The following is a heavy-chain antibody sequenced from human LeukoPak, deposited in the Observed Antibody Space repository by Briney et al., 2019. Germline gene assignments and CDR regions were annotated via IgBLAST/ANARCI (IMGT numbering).Heavy chain of an antibody. J-gene: IGHJ5*02. D-gene: IGHD1-14*01. CDR1: GFTFDDYT. V-gene: IGHV3-43*01. CDR3: AKGTGKSTLNWFDP. CDR2: ISWDGYST. Sequence: GGSLRLSCAASGFTFDDYTMHWVRQAPGKGLEWVSLISWDGYSTYYADSVKGRFTISRDNSKNSLYLQMNSLRAEDTALYYCAKGTGKSTLNWFDPWGQGTLVTVSS.